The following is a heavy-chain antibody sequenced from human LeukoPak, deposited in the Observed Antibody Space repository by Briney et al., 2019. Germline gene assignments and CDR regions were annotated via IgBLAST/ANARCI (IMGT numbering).Heavy chain of an antibody. CDR1: GFTFSSYS. CDR2: ISSSSSTI. Sequence: GGSLRLSCAASGFTFSSYSMNCVRQAPGKGLEWVSYISSSSSTIYYADSVKGRFTISRDNAKNSLYLQMNSLRDEDTAVYYCARDQGGSSSNRFDYWGQGTLVTVSS. V-gene: IGHV3-48*02. J-gene: IGHJ4*02. D-gene: IGHD6-13*01. CDR3: ARDQGGSSSNRFDY.